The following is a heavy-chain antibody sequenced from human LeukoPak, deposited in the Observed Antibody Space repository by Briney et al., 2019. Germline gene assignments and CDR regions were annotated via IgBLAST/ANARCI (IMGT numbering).Heavy chain of an antibody. CDR3: ARGGPFKLTPFVY. CDR1: GYSISSGYY. CDR2: IYQSGST. J-gene: IGHJ4*02. Sequence: PAETLSLPCAVSGYSISSGYYWGCIRQPPGKGLEWIGSIYQSGSTYYNPSLKSGVTISVDTSKNQFSLKLSSVTAADTAVYYCARGGPFKLTPFVYWGQ. V-gene: IGHV4-38-2*01. D-gene: IGHD2-15*01.